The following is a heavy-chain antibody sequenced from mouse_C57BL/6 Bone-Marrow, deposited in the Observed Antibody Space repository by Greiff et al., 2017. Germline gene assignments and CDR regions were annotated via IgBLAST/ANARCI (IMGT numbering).Heavy chain of an antibody. J-gene: IGHJ3*01. CDR3: AGYYAFAY. CDR1: GYTFTSYD. Sequence: VKLLESGPELVKPGASVKLSCTASGYTFTSYDIHWVKQRPGQGLEWIGWIYPRDGSTKYNEKFKGKATLTVDTSSSTAYMELHSLTSEDSAVYFCAGYYAFAYWGQGTLVTVSA. V-gene: IGHV1-85*01. CDR2: IYPRDGST. D-gene: IGHD2-3*01.